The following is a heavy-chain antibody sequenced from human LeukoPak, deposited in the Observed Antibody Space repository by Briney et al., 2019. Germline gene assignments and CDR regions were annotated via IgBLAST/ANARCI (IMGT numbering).Heavy chain of an antibody. Sequence: GGSLRLSCAASGFTFSSYAMSWVRQAPGKGLEWVSAISGSGGSTYYADSVKGRFTISRDKSKNTLDPQMNSLRPEDTAVYYCAKGHYYDTYGQYSYAEYWGQGILVTVSS. V-gene: IGHV3-23*01. CDR1: GFTFSSYA. D-gene: IGHD3-22*01. J-gene: IGHJ4*02. CDR3: AKGHYYDTYGQYSYAEY. CDR2: ISGSGGST.